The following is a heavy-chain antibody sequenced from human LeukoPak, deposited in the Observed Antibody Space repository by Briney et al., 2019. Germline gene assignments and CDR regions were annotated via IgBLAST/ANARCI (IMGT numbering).Heavy chain of an antibody. D-gene: IGHD3-10*01. CDR3: ARVARFQRNIPSTGSELGY. V-gene: IGHV1-2*02. CDR1: GYAFTDFY. Sequence: GASVKVSCKASGYAFTDFYMHWVRQAPGQGLEWVGWINPDSGGTKYAQKFQGRVTMTRDTSIRTAYMELTRLRSDDTAVYYCARVARFQRNIPSTGSELGYWGQGTLVTVSS. J-gene: IGHJ4*02. CDR2: INPDSGGT.